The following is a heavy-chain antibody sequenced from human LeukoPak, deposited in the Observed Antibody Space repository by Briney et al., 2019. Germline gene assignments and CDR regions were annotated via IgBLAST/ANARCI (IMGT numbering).Heavy chain of an antibody. CDR1: GCTFTSYG. CDR2: ISAYNGNT. Sequence: ASVKVSCKASGCTFTSYGISWVRQAPGQGLEWMGWISAYNGNTNYAQKLQGRVTMTTDTSTSTAYMELRSLRSDDTAVYYCARDKFNAPRTYDSSGYYYTSYYFDYWGQGTLVTVSS. V-gene: IGHV1-18*01. J-gene: IGHJ4*02. CDR3: ARDKFNAPRTYDSSGYYYTSYYFDY. D-gene: IGHD3-22*01.